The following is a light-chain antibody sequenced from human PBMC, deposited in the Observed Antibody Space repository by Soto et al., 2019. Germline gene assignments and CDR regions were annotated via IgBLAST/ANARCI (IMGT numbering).Light chain of an antibody. V-gene: IGKV1-27*01. Sequence: DVQMTQSPSSLSASVGDRVTITCRASQGIASYLSWGQQKPGKVPRLLIYATSTLQLGVPSPFSGSGSGTDFTLTISSLQPEDVATYYCQKYNSAPLTCGGRSKVEIK. J-gene: IGKJ4*01. CDR3: QKYNSAPLT. CDR1: QGIASY. CDR2: ATS.